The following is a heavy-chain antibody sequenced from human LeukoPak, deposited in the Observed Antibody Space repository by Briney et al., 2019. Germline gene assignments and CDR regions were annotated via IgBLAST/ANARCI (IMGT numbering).Heavy chain of an antibody. CDR1: GGSISSYY. J-gene: IGHJ4*02. CDR3: AGDYYDSRGPDY. D-gene: IGHD3-22*01. V-gene: IGHV4-4*07. CDR2: IYTNGST. Sequence: SETLSLTCTVSGGSISSYYWSWIRQPAGKGLEWIGRIYTNGSTNYNPSLKSRVTMSVDTSKNQFSLKLSSVTAADTAVYYCAGDYYDSRGPDYWGQGTLVTVSS.